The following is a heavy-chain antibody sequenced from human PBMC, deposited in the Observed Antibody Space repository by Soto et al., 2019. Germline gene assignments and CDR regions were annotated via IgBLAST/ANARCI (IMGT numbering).Heavy chain of an antibody. J-gene: IGHJ3*02. CDR2: IIPIFGTA. V-gene: IGHV1-69*06. CDR1: GGTFSSYS. D-gene: IGHD1-26*01. Sequence: SVEVSCKASGGTFSSYSISWVRQAPGQGLEWMGGIIPIFGTANYAQKFQGRVTITADKSTSTAYMELSSLRSEDTAVYYCARGYIGRTAFDIWGQGTMVTVSS. CDR3: ARGYIGRTAFDI.